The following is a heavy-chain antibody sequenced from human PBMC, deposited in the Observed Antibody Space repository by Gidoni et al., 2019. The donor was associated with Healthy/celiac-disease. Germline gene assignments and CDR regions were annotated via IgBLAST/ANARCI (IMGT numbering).Heavy chain of an antibody. J-gene: IGHJ6*02. V-gene: IGHV3-33*01. D-gene: IGHD3-3*01. Sequence: QVQLVESGGGVVQPGGSLTPSCAAPGFPFSRHGMYRVRQAPGKGLEWVAVIWYDGSNKYYADSVKGRFTISRENSKNTLYLQMNSLRAEDTAVYYCARDLITYYDFWSGFPTDYYYGMDVWGQGTTVTVSS. CDR2: IWYDGSNK. CDR1: GFPFSRHG. CDR3: ARDLITYYDFWSGFPTDYYYGMDV.